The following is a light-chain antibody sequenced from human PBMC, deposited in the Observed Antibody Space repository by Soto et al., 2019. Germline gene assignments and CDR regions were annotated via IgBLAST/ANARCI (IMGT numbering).Light chain of an antibody. CDR2: GAS. CDR1: QSISSSY. V-gene: IGKV3-20*01. J-gene: IGKJ2*01. Sequence: EIVLTQSPGTLSLSPGERATLACRASQSISSSYLAWYQHKPGQAPRLLIYGASSRATGIPDRFSGSGSGTDFTLTISRLEPEDFAVYYCQFFGSSRYTFGQGTKLEIK. CDR3: QFFGSSRYT.